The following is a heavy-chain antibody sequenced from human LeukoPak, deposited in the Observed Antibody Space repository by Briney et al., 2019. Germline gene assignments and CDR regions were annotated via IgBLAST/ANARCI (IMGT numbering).Heavy chain of an antibody. D-gene: IGHD2-2*01. Sequence: ASVKVSCTASGYTFTGYYMHWVRQAPGQGLEWMGRINPNSGGTNYAQKFQGRVTMTRDTSISTAYMELSRLRSDDTAVCYCASAVVVPAAYGGMDVWGQGTTVTVSS. V-gene: IGHV1-2*06. CDR3: ASAVVVPAAYGGMDV. CDR1: GYTFTGYY. CDR2: INPNSGGT. J-gene: IGHJ6*02.